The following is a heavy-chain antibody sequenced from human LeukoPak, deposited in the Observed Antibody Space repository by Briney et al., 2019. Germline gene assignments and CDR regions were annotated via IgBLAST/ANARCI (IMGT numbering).Heavy chain of an antibody. CDR2: IRYDGSNK. D-gene: IGHD3-3*01. CDR1: GFTFSSYG. Sequence: GGSLRLSCAASGFTFSSYGMHWVRQAPGKGLEWVAFIRYDGSNKYYADSVKGRFTISRDNSKNTLYLQMNSLRAEDTAVYYCAKGAVGRYYDFWSGYYNYYMDVWGKGTTVTVSS. J-gene: IGHJ6*03. CDR3: AKGAVGRYYDFWSGYYNYYMDV. V-gene: IGHV3-30*02.